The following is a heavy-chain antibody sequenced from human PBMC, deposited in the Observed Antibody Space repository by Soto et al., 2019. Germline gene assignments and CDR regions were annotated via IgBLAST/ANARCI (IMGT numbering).Heavy chain of an antibody. CDR3: AKNTVGTSRGCYFYGMDV. D-gene: IGHD1-26*01. CDR1: GFTFSSSA. CDR2: ISGSGGST. J-gene: IGHJ6*02. Sequence: PGGSLRLSCAASGFTFSSSAMTWVRQAPGQGLQWVSTISGSGGSTHYADSVKGRFSISRDNSKNTLYLQMNSLRAADTAVYYCAKNTVGTSRGCYFYGMDVWGLGTTVTVSS. V-gene: IGHV3-23*01.